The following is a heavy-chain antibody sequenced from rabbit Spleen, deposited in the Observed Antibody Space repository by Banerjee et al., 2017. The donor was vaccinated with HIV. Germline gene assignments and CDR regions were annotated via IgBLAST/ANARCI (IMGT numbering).Heavy chain of an antibody. D-gene: IGHD1-1*01. CDR2: INAVTGKA. CDR3: VRARPYPFVL. V-gene: IGHV1S45*01. Sequence: QEQLVEYGGDLVQPEGSLTLTCKASGFSFSNKAVMCWVRQAPGKGLQWIACINAVTGKAVYATWAKGRFTFSKTSSTTVTLQMTSLTAADKATYFCVRARPYPFVLWGQGTLVTVS. CDR1: GFSFSNKAV. J-gene: IGHJ3*01.